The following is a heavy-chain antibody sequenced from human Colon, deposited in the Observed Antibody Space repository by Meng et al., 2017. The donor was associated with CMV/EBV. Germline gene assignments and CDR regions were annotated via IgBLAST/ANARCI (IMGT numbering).Heavy chain of an antibody. J-gene: IGHJ6*02. CDR3: ARDGGRFMNQ. CDR2: GNGDGSNV. Sequence: GESLKISCAVSGFSLSDRWMHWVRQAPGKGLEWVSGGNGDGSNVFYADFVKGRFTISRDNAKNTLFLQMNSLRADDTAVYYCARDGGRFMNQWGQGTSVTVSS. V-gene: IGHV3-74*01. CDR1: GFSLSDRW. D-gene: IGHD3-16*01.